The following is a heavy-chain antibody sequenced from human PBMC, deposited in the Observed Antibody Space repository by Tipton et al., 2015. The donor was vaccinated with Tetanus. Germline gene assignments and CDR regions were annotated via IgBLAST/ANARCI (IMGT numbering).Heavy chain of an antibody. J-gene: IGHJ4*02. CDR3: AGVTAQRTELYFDH. V-gene: IGHV4-61*01. CDR2: IYYGGAT. D-gene: IGHD6-13*01. Sequence: TLSLTCSVSGGSVNSGTYYWSWIRQPPGKGLEWLGDIYYGGATQYNPSLESRVTIFMDTSKNQVSLQLTSVTAADTAVYFCAGVTAQRTELYFDHWGQGTLVTVSS. CDR1: GGSVNSGTYY.